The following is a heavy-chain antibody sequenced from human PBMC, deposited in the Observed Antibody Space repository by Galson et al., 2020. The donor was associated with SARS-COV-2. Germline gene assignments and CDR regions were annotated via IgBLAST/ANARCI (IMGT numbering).Heavy chain of an antibody. CDR3: AKVFGLRFLEWLSRHNNGYYVGY. Sequence: ESLMLSLAASGFTFSSYAMSWVRQAPGNGLECVSDFSGSGGRTYYAHPVNGRFTISRDNHKNTLYLHMNSLRAEHTAVYYCAKVFGLRFLEWLSRHNNGYYVGYWGQRTPCTVSS. J-gene: IGHJ4*02. CDR2: FSGSGGRT. V-gene: IGHV3-23*01. D-gene: IGHD3-3*01. CDR1: GFTFSSYA.